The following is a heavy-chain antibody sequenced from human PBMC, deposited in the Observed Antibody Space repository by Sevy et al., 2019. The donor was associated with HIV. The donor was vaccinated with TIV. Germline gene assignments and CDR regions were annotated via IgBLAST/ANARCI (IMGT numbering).Heavy chain of an antibody. V-gene: IGHV3-73*01. CDR1: GFTFSDSA. D-gene: IGHD3-16*01. CDR2: IRTKPNNYET. Sequence: GGSMRLSCAASGFTFSDSAVHWVRQASGKGLEWVGRIRTKPNNYETAYAASVKGRLTFSRDDSKNMAYLQMNSLKTEDTAVYYGGGHGPEAKCSWGQGALVTVSS. CDR3: GGHGPEAKCS. J-gene: IGHJ4*02.